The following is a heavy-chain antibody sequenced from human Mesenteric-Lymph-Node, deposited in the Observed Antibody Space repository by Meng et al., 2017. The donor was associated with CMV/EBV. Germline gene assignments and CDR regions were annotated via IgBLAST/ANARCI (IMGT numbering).Heavy chain of an antibody. D-gene: IGHD3-22*01. CDR2: IYYSGNT. CDR3: AKDSSGYYWFDS. Sequence: SETLSLTCTVSGGSISSSNSYWGWLRQPPGKGLEWIGNIYYSGNTYYNLSLKSRVTISVDTSKNQLSLKLNSVTAADTAVYYCAKDSSGYYWFDSWGQGTLVTVSS. J-gene: IGHJ5*01. V-gene: IGHV4-39*07. CDR1: GGSISSSNSY.